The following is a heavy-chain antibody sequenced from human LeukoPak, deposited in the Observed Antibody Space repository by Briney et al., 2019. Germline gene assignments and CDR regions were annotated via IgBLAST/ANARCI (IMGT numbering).Heavy chain of an antibody. CDR2: ISSNGGST. CDR3: AGYDFWSGYLFDP. Sequence: SLRLSXXASXFTFSSYAMHWVRQAPGKGLEYVLAISSNGGSTYYADSVKGRFTISRDNSKNTLYLQMSSLRAEDTAVYYCAGYDFWSGYLFDPWGQGTLVTVSS. V-gene: IGHV3-64D*06. CDR1: XFTFSSYA. J-gene: IGHJ5*02. D-gene: IGHD3-3*01.